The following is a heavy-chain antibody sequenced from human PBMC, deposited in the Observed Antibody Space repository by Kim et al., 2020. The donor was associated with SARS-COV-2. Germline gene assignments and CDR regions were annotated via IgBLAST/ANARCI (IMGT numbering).Heavy chain of an antibody. Sequence: GGSLRLSCAGSGFTFSSYAMHWVRQAPGKGLEWVALISNDGSNKYYVDSVKGRFNISRDNSKNTLFLQMNSLRVEDTAVYFCARVRDSGWELLLPFDYWGQGTLVTVSS. J-gene: IGHJ4*02. CDR3: ARVRDSGWELLLPFDY. CDR2: ISNDGSNK. CDR1: GFTFSSYA. V-gene: IGHV3-30*04. D-gene: IGHD2-15*01.